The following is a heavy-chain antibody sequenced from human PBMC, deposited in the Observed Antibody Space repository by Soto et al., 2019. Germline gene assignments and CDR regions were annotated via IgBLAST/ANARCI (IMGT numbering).Heavy chain of an antibody. CDR2: ISYEGLKK. Sequence: QVQLVESGGGVVQPGGYLKLSCAASGFTFNHFALNWVRQAPGKGPEWVAVISYEGLKKFYAGSVKGRFTISRDTSTDTVRLQMTALRGEDTSVYYCARDGCRGTAGFLQHWGKGTLVTVSS. J-gene: IGHJ1*01. CDR3: ARDGCRGTAGFLQH. V-gene: IGHV3-30-3*01. CDR1: GFTFNHFA. D-gene: IGHD2-2*03.